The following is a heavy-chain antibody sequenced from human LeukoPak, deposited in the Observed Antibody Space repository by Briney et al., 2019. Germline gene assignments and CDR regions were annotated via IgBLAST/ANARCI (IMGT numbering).Heavy chain of an antibody. CDR1: GFTFSSYG. V-gene: IGHV3-30*03. CDR2: ISYDGSNK. D-gene: IGHD6-19*01. Sequence: PGGSLRLSCAASGFTFSSYGMHWVRQAPGKGLEWVAVISYDGSNKYYADSVKGRFTISRDNSKNTLYLQMNSLRAEDTAVYYCATNCVDNNGWWLDYWGQGTLVTVSP. CDR3: ATNCVDNNGWWLDY. J-gene: IGHJ4*02.